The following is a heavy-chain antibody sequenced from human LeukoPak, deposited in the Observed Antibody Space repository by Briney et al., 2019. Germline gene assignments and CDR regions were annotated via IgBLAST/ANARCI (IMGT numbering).Heavy chain of an antibody. CDR2: ISAYNGNT. V-gene: IGHV1-18*01. D-gene: IGHD3-22*01. Sequence: ASVKVSCKASGYTFTSYDINWVRQAPGQGLEWMGWISAYNGNTNYAQKFQGRVTMTTDTSTSTAYMELRSLRSDDTAVYYCARDYDSSGYYPTGYWGQGTLVTVSS. CDR3: ARDYDSSGYYPTGY. CDR1: GYTFTSYD. J-gene: IGHJ4*02.